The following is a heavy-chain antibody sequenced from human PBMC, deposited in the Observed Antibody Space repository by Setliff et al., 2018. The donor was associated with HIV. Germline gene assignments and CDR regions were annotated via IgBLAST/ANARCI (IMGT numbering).Heavy chain of an antibody. J-gene: IGHJ4*02. Sequence: SVKVSCKASGGTFNNDAISWVRQAPGQGLEWMGGIVPVLGITNYSPKFRGRVTITTDESTTTAYMDLSSLRSEDTAVYYCARDRLGHIDRPYFDYWGQGTLVTVSS. V-gene: IGHV1-69*10. CDR3: ARDRLGHIDRPYFDY. CDR2: IVPVLGIT. CDR1: GGTFNNDA. D-gene: IGHD2-21*01.